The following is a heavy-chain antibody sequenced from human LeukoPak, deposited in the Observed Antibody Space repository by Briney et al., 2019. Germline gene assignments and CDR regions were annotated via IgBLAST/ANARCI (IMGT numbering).Heavy chain of an antibody. CDR3: ARGNCSGGSCYSGYFDY. V-gene: IGHV3-21*01. CDR1: GFTFSAYS. J-gene: IGHJ4*02. D-gene: IGHD2-15*01. CDR2: VSSSTSYI. Sequence: GGSLRLSCAAAGFTFSAYSMNWVRQAPGKGLEWVSSVSSSTSYIYYADSVKGRFTISRDIAKRSLYLQMNSLRAEDTAVYYCARGNCSGGSCYSGYFDYWGQGTLVTVSS.